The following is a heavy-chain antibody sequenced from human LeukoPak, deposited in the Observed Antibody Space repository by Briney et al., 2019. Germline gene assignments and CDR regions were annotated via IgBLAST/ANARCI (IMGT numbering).Heavy chain of an antibody. J-gene: IGHJ4*02. Sequence: ASVKVSCKVSGYTLTELSMHWVRQAPGQGLEWMGWISAYNGNTNFAQKFQGRVTMTTDTSTNTAYMELRSLRSDDTAVYFCARDAGVIVVPAAPILWGQGTLVTVSS. D-gene: IGHD2-2*01. V-gene: IGHV1-18*01. CDR2: ISAYNGNT. CDR1: GYTLTELS. CDR3: ARDAGVIVVPAAPIL.